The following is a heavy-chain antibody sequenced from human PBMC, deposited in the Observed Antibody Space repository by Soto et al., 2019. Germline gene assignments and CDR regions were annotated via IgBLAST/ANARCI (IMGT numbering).Heavy chain of an antibody. J-gene: IGHJ4*02. CDR3: ARGRGPPRH. D-gene: IGHD3-10*01. V-gene: IGHV4-34*01. CDR1: GGSFSGYY. CDR2: INHSGST. Sequence: SETLSLTCAVYGGSFSGYYWSWIRQPPGKGLEWIGEINHSGSTNYNPSLKSRVTISVDTSKNQFSLKLSSVTAADTAVYYCARGRGPPRHWGQGTLVTVSS.